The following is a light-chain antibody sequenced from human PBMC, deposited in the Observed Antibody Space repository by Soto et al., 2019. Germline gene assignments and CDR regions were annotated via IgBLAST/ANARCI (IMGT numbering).Light chain of an antibody. CDR1: QSVNIY. CDR3: QQYVSSPWA. J-gene: IGKJ1*01. CDR2: GAS. V-gene: IGKV3D-15*02. Sequence: EIVMTQSPATLSVSPGERATLSCRASQSVNIYLAWYQQKPGQAPRLLIFGASSRATGIPARFSGSGSGTEFNLTISSLEPEDFAVYYCQQYVSSPWAFGQGTKVDIK.